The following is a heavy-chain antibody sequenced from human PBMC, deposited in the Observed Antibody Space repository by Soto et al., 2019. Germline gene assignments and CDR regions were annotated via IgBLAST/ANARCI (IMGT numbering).Heavy chain of an antibody. CDR3: ARDVGSASYRPFDY. V-gene: IGHV1-18*01. CDR2: ISTYNDNT. D-gene: IGHD3-10*01. CDR1: GYTFMNYG. Sequence: QVQLVQSGTEVKIPGASVKVSCKTSGYTFMNYGISWVRQAPGQGLEWMGWISTYNDNTNYAQKFQGRVSMTTDTATSAAYMELRGLRSDDTAVHYCARDVGSASYRPFDYWGQGTLVTVSS. J-gene: IGHJ4*02.